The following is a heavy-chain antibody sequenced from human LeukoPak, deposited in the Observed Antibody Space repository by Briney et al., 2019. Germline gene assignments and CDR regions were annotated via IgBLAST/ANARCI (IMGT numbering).Heavy chain of an antibody. Sequence: PGGSLSLSCAASGFTFSSYAMSWVRQAPGKGLEWVSAISGSGGSTYYADSVKGRFTISGDNSKNTLYLQMNSLRAEDTAVYYCATPKYDSSGYYFVYWGQGTLVTVSS. V-gene: IGHV3-23*01. CDR2: ISGSGGST. CDR1: GFTFSSYA. CDR3: ATPKYDSSGYYFVY. J-gene: IGHJ4*02. D-gene: IGHD3-22*01.